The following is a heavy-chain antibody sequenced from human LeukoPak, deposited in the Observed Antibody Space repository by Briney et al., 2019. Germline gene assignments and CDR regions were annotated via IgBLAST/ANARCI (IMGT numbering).Heavy chain of an antibody. CDR1: GFTFSSYA. J-gene: IGHJ4*02. CDR3: AKTRGWPYYFDY. V-gene: IGHV3-23*01. D-gene: IGHD6-19*01. Sequence: LAGGSLRLSCAASGFTFSSYAMSWVRQAPGKGLEWDSAISGSGGSTYYADSVKGRFTISRDNSKNTLYLQMNSLRAEDTAIYYCAKTRGWPYYFDYWGQGTLVTVSS. CDR2: ISGSGGST.